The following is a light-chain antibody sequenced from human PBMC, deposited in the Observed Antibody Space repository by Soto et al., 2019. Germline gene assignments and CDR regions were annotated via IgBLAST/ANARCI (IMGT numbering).Light chain of an antibody. V-gene: IGLV2-23*01. Sequence: QSALTQPASVSGSPGQSITISCTGTSSDVGSYNLVSWYQQYPGKAPKLMIYEDSKRPSGVSNRFSGSKSGNTASLTISGLQAEDEADYYCCSYAGGYVVFGGGTKLTVL. CDR3: CSYAGGYVV. J-gene: IGLJ2*01. CDR2: EDS. CDR1: SSDVGSYNL.